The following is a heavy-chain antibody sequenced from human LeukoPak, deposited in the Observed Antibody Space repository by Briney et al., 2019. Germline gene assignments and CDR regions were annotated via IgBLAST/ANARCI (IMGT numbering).Heavy chain of an antibody. V-gene: IGHV3-48*03. CDR1: GFTFSSYE. Sequence: PGGSLRLSCAASGFTFSSYEMNWVREAPGKGLEWVSYISSSGSTIYYADSVKGRFTISRYNAKNSLYLQMNSLRAEDTAVYYCARVGMATMYFDYWGQGTLVTVSS. D-gene: IGHD5-24*01. CDR2: ISSSGSTI. CDR3: ARVGMATMYFDY. J-gene: IGHJ4*02.